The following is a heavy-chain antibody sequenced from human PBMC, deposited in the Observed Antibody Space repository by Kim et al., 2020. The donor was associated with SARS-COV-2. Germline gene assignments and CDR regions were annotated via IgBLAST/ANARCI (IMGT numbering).Heavy chain of an antibody. J-gene: IGHJ4*02. D-gene: IGHD5-18*01. V-gene: IGHV3-23*01. CDR3: AKAGYSYGYYFDY. Sequence: VKARCTISRDNTKNTLYLQMNSLRAEDTAVYYCAKAGYSYGYYFDYWGQGPLVTVSA.